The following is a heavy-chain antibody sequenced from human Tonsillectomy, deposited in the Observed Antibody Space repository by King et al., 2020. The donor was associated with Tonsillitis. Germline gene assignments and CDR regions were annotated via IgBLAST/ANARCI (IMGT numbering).Heavy chain of an antibody. CDR3: ARVIYSDAFDI. V-gene: IGHV4-59*01. CDR2: IYYSGST. CDR1: GGSISSYY. J-gene: IGHJ3*02. Sequence: QLQESGPGLVKPSETLSLTCTVSGGSISSYYWSWLRQPPGKGLEWIGYIYYSGSTNYNPSLKSRVTISVDTSKNQFSLKLRSVTAADTAVYYCARVIYSDAFDIWGQGTMVTVSS. D-gene: IGHD3/OR15-3a*01.